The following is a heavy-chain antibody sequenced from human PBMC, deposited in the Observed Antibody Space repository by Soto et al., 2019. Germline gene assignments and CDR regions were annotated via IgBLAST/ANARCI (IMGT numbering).Heavy chain of an antibody. CDR1: GGTFSRYS. V-gene: IGHV1-69*08. CDR3: AREDRDRETGLVPAAIDGMDV. J-gene: IGHJ6*02. Sequence: QVQLVQSGAEVKKPGSSVKVSCKASGGTFSRYSITWVRQAPGHGLEWIGRTIPIFGIASYAQKFQGRVTITADESTSTAYIELSSLRSDDTAVYYCAREDRDRETGLVPAAIDGMDVWGQGTTVTVSS. CDR2: TIPIFGIA. D-gene: IGHD2-2*01.